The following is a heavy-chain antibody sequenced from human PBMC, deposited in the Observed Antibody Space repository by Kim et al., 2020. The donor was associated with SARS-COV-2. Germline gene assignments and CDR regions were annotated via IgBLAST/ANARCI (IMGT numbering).Heavy chain of an antibody. CDR1: GYSFTSYW. Sequence: GESLKISCKGSGYSFTSYWISWVRQMPGKGLEWMGRIDPSDSYTNYSPSFQGHVTISADKSISTAYLQWSSLKASDTAMYYCARHPSSITIFWDYGMDVWGQGTTVTVSS. V-gene: IGHV5-10-1*01. CDR3: ARHPSSITIFWDYGMDV. D-gene: IGHD3-9*01. CDR2: IDPSDSYT. J-gene: IGHJ6*02.